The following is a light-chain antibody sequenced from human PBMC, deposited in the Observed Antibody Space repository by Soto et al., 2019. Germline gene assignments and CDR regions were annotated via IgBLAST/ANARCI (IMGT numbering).Light chain of an antibody. CDR2: DVN. V-gene: IGLV2-11*01. J-gene: IGLJ2*01. Sequence: QSALTQPRSVSGSPGQSVTLSCTGTSSDVGGYNYVSWYQQHPGKAPKLMIYDVNKRPSGVPDRFSGSKSGNTASLTISGLQAEDEADYYCCSYAGSYTYVVFGGGTKLTVL. CDR1: SSDVGGYNY. CDR3: CSYAGSYTYVV.